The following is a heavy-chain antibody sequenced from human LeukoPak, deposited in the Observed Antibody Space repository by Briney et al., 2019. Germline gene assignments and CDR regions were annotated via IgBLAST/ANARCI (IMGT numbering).Heavy chain of an antibody. Sequence: GGSLRLSCAASGFTFSSSEMNWVRQAPGKGLEWVSYIGSSDTTVHYADSVEGRFTISRDNAKNSLYLQMNSLRAEDTAIYYCARLTETTKDAFDIWGQGTMVIVSS. D-gene: IGHD4-17*01. CDR3: ARLTETTKDAFDI. V-gene: IGHV3-48*03. CDR2: IGSSDTTV. J-gene: IGHJ3*02. CDR1: GFTFSSSE.